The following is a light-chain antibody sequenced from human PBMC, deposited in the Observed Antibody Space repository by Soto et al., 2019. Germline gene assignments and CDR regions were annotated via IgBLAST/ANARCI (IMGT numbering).Light chain of an antibody. Sequence: QLVLTQPPSASASLGASVKLTCTLSSGHSSYAIAWHQQQPEKGPRYLMKLNSDGSHNKGDGIPDRFSGSSSGAERYLTISSLQSEDEADYYCQTWGTGIQVFGRGTKLTVL. J-gene: IGLJ3*02. CDR3: QTWGTGIQV. CDR2: LNSDGSH. V-gene: IGLV4-69*01. CDR1: SGHSSYA.